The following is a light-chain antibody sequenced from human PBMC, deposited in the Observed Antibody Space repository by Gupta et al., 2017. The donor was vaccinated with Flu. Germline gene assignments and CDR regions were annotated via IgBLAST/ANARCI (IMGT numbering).Light chain of an antibody. CDR2: EVS. V-gene: IGLV2-14*01. Sequence: QSALTQPASVSGSPGQSITISCTGTSSDIGDYNYVSWYQQHPGKAPKLMSFEVSNRPSGVSTRFAGSKSGNTASLTISGLQADDEADYDCSSYTNTNTLVLFDGGTKLTVL. CDR1: SSDIGDYNY. CDR3: SSYTNTNTLVL. J-gene: IGLJ2*01.